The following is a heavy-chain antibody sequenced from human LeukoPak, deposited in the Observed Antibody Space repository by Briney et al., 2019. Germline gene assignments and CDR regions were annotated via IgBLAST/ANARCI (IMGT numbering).Heavy chain of an antibody. J-gene: IGHJ4*02. Sequence: QPGGSLRLSCAASGFTFSNYGMYSARQPPGKGLECVSAITGDGGTTYYADSVKGRFTISRDNSKNTLYLQMNSLRAEDMAVYYCADGSAGPTTYFDYWGQGTLVTVSS. CDR2: ITGDGGTT. CDR3: ADGSAGPTTYFDY. CDR1: GFTFSNYG. V-gene: IGHV3-23*01. D-gene: IGHD5-12*01.